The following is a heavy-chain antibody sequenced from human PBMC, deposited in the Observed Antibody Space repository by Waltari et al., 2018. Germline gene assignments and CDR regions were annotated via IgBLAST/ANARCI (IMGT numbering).Heavy chain of an antibody. V-gene: IGHV3-30*02. CDR1: GFTFGSYG. CDR3: AKGSSSGYYYYGMDV. Sequence: QVQLVESGGGVVQPGGSLRVSCAASGFTFGSYGMHWVRQAPGKGLEWVAFIRYDGSNKYYADSLKGRFTISRDNSKNTLYLQMNSLRAEDTAVYYCAKGSSSGYYYYGMDVWGQGTTVTVSS. J-gene: IGHJ6*02. CDR2: IRYDGSNK. D-gene: IGHD6-6*01.